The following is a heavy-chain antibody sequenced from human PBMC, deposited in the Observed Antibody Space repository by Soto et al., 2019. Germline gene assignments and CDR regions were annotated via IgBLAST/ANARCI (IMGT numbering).Heavy chain of an antibody. CDR3: ATRITVFGLLIPPFDP. J-gene: IGHJ5*02. CDR1: GGSVNGYY. CDR2: INHTGGT. Sequence: SETLSLTCAVYGGSVNGYYWNWIRQPPGKGLEWIGEINHTGGTHYNPSLTSRVTMSVDTSKNQFSLRLSSVTAADTPIYYCATRITVFGLLIPPFDPWGQGTQVTVSS. V-gene: IGHV4-34*01. D-gene: IGHD3-3*01.